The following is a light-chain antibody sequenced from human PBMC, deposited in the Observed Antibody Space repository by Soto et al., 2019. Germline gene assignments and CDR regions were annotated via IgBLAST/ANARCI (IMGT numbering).Light chain of an antibody. V-gene: IGKV3-11*01. CDR1: QSVGQY. CDR2: DAS. CDR3: QQRGNRPPWT. Sequence: EIVMTQSPATLSLSPGERATLSCRASQSVGQYLVWYQQKPGQAPKLLIYDASNRATGIPARFSGSGSGTDFTLTISSLEPEDVAVYYCQQRGNRPPWTFGQGTKVDIK. J-gene: IGKJ1*01.